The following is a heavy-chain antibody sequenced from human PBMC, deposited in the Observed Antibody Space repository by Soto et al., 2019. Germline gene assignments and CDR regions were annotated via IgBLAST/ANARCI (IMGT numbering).Heavy chain of an antibody. J-gene: IGHJ6*02. D-gene: IGHD3-22*01. CDR1: GFTFSSYS. CDR3: ARSYDSSGYYYYYYGMDV. Sequence: GGSLRLSCAASGFTFSSYSMNWVRQAPGKGLEWVSYISSSSTIYYADSVKGRFTISRDNAKNSLYLQMNSLRDEDTAVYYCARSYDSSGYYYYYYGMDVWGQGTTVTVSS. V-gene: IGHV3-48*02. CDR2: ISSSSTI.